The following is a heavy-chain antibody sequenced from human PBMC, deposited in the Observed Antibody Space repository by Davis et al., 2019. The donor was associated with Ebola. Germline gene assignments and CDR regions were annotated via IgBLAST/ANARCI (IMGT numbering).Heavy chain of an antibody. CDR1: GFTFSRYT. CDR2: ISSSSSYI. CDR3: AREADCYDSSGYSHYFDY. J-gene: IGHJ4*02. D-gene: IGHD3-22*01. Sequence: GESLKISCAASGFTFSRYTMNWVRQAPGKGLEWVSSISSSSSYIYYADSVKGRFTISRDNAKNSLYLQMNSLRAEDTAVYYCAREADCYDSSGYSHYFDYWGQGTLVTVSS. V-gene: IGHV3-21*01.